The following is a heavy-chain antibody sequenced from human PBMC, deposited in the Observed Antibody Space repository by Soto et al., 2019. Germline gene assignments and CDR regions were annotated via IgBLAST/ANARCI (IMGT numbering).Heavy chain of an antibody. J-gene: IGHJ6*02. Sequence: NPSETLSLTCTVSGGSISSGDYYWSWIRQPPGKGLEWIGYIYYSGSTYYNPSLKSRVTISVDTSKNQFSLKLSSVTAADTAVYYCARSEQLVNYGMDVWGQGTTVTVSS. D-gene: IGHD6-6*01. V-gene: IGHV4-30-4*01. CDR1: GGSISSGDYY. CDR2: IYYSGST. CDR3: ARSEQLVNYGMDV.